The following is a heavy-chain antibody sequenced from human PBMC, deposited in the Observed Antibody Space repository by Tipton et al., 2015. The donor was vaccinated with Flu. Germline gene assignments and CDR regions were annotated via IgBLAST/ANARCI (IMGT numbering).Heavy chain of an antibody. J-gene: IGHJ5*02. CDR2: ISYDGSNN. V-gene: IGHV3-30*04. CDR1: GFTFSTYS. D-gene: IGHD3-10*01. Sequence: SLRLSCAASGFTFSTYSMHWVRQAPGKGLEWVAVISYDGSNNYYADSVKGRFTISRDNSKNTLYLQMNSLRPEDTAVYYCAREGWFGELDNWFDPWGRGTLVTVSS. CDR3: AREGWFGELDNWFDP.